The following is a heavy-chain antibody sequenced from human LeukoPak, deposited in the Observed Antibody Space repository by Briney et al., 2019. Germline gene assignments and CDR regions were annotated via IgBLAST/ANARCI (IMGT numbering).Heavy chain of an antibody. CDR2: MNPNSGNT. D-gene: IGHD5-12*01. CDR1: GYTFTGYL. J-gene: IGHJ4*02. CDR3: ARRKIHSGYDWVFDY. V-gene: IGHV1-8*02. Sequence: ASVKVSCKSSGYTFTGYLIHWVRQVPGQGLEWMGWMNPNSGNTGYAQKFQGRVTMTRNTSISTAYMELSSLRSEDTAVYYCARRKIHSGYDWVFDYWGQGTLVTVSS.